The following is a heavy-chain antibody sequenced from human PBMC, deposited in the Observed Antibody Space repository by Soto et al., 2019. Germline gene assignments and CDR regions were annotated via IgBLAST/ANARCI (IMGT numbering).Heavy chain of an antibody. Sequence: EVRLVEFGGGGVQPGASLTVSCEASGFAFSSFWMHWVRQAPGKGLEWVSRIDNEGIGTSYADAVRGRFLMSRDNAKNMLYLHMNSLRADDTALDFCVRLRGSCLGEFWGQGTLVTVSS. CDR2: IDNEGIGT. D-gene: IGHD2-2*01. V-gene: IGHV3-74*01. CDR1: GFAFSSFW. CDR3: VRLRGSCLGEF. J-gene: IGHJ4*02.